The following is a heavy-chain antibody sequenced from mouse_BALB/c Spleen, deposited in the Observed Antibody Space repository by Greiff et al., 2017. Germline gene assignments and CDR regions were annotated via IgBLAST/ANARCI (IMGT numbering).Heavy chain of an antibody. CDR1: GFTFSSYA. D-gene: IGHD1-1*02. Sequence: DVKLVESGGGLVKPGGSLKLSCAASGFTFSSYAMSWVRQSPEKRLEWVAEISSGGSYTYYPDTVTGRFTISRDNAKNTLYLEMSSLRSEDTAMYYCASGGSYAMDYWGQGTSVTVSS. CDR3: ASGGSYAMDY. CDR2: ISSGGSYT. J-gene: IGHJ4*01. V-gene: IGHV5-9-4*01.